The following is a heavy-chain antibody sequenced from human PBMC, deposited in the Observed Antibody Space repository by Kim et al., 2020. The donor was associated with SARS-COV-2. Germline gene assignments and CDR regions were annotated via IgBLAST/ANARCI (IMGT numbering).Heavy chain of an antibody. CDR3: AREDRAAGTRMVDY. V-gene: IGHV3-53*01. J-gene: IGHJ4*02. D-gene: IGHD6-13*01. Sequence: ADSVKGRFTISRDNSKNTLYLQMNSLRAEDTAVYYCAREDRAAGTRMVDYWGQGTLVTVSS.